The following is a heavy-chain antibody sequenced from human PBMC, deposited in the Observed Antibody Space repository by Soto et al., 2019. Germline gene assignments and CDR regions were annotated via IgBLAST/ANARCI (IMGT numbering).Heavy chain of an antibody. V-gene: IGHV4-4*07. J-gene: IGHJ4*02. Sequence: TLSLTCTVSGGSISGYYWSWIRQPAGKGLEWIGRMYNSERTNYNPSLKSRVTMSMDTSKNQFSLKLTSVTAADTAVYFCAREPLAHSYFDLWGQGTLVTVSS. CDR3: AREPLAHSYFDL. CDR2: MYNSERT. CDR1: GGSISGYY.